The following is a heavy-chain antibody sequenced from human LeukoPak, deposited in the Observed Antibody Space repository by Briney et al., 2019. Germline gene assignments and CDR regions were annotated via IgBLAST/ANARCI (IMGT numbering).Heavy chain of an antibody. CDR3: ARGKGLLYSSSPAMPFDY. CDR1: GYTFTGYY. CDR2: INPNSGGT. V-gene: IGHV1-2*02. Sequence: GASVKVPCKASGYTFTGYYMHWVRQAPGQGLEWMGWINPNSGGTNYAQKFQGRVTMTRDTSISTAYMELSRLRSDDTAVYYCARGKGLLYSSSPAMPFDYWGQGTLVTVSS. D-gene: IGHD6-13*01. J-gene: IGHJ4*02.